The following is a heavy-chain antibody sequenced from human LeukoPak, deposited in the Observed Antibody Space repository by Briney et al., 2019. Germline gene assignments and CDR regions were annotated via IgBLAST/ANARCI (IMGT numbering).Heavy chain of an antibody. CDR3: ARETPVGASFDY. Sequence: GASVKVSCKASGYTFTNYYIHWVRQAPGQGLEWMGIINPSGGSTSYAQKFQGRVTMTRDTSTSTVYMELSSLRSEDTAVYYCARETPVGASFDYWGQGTLVTVSS. CDR2: INPSGGST. J-gene: IGHJ4*02. CDR1: GYTFTNYY. D-gene: IGHD1-26*01. V-gene: IGHV1-46*01.